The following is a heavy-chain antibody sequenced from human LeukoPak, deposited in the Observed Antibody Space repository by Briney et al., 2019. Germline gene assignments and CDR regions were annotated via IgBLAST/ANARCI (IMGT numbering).Heavy chain of an antibody. CDR2: IKSKTDGGTT. CDR1: GFTFSNAW. V-gene: IGHV3-15*01. D-gene: IGHD1-26*01. CDR3: TTGIVGAADFGY. J-gene: IGHJ4*02. Sequence: GRSLRLSCAASGFTFSNAWMSWVRQAPGKGLEWVGRIKSKTDGGTTDYAAPVEGRFTISRDDSKNTLYLQMNSLKTEDTAVYYCTTGIVGAADFGYWGQGTLVTVSS.